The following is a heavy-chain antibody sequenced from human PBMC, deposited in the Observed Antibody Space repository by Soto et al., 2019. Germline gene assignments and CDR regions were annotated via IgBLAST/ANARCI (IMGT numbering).Heavy chain of an antibody. Sequence: GASVKVSCKASGYTFTSHYMHWVRQAPGQGLEWMGIINPSGGSTSYAQKFQGRVTMTRDTSTSTVYMELSSLRSEDTAVYYCASPRVIVGAISGYYYYGMDVWGQGTTVTVSS. V-gene: IGHV1-46*01. CDR2: INPSGGST. J-gene: IGHJ6*02. CDR1: GYTFTSHY. D-gene: IGHD1-26*01. CDR3: ASPRVIVGAISGYYYYGMDV.